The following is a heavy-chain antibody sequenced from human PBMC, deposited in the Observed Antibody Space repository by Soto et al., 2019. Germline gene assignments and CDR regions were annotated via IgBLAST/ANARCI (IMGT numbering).Heavy chain of an antibody. CDR1: GYTFSSYD. V-gene: IGHV1-8*01. Sequence: ASVKVSCKASGYTFSSYDITWVRQAAGQGLEWMGWVNPNSGDTDYAQKFQGRVTMTTDKSTSTAYMELSSLRSEDTAVYYCASFHQPVDYWGQGTLVTVSS. CDR2: VNPNSGDT. CDR3: ASFHQPVDY. D-gene: IGHD2-2*01. J-gene: IGHJ4*02.